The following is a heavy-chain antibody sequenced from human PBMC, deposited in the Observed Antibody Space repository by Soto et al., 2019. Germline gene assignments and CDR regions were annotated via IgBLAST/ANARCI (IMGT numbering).Heavy chain of an antibody. CDR2: SFYRGST. CDR3: ATADGFGVVTPFFEY. V-gene: IGHV4-39*01. J-gene: IGHJ4*02. D-gene: IGHD3-3*01. Sequence: QLLESGPGLVKPSETLSLTCTVSGGSISSRSHYWGWIRQSPGKHLEWIGSSFYRGSTHYNPSLKTRVTISVDTSKNQVSLKVYSVTAADTAVYYCATADGFGVVTPFFEYWGQGILVTVSS. CDR1: GGSISSRSHY.